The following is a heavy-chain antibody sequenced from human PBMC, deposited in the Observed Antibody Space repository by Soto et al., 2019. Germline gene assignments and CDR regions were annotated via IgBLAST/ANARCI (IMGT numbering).Heavy chain of an antibody. CDR1: GFTFSSYA. J-gene: IGHJ6*03. D-gene: IGHD2-2*01. Sequence: EVQLLESGGGLVQPGGSLRLSCAASGFTFSSYAMSWVRQAPGKGLEWVSAISGSGGSTYYADSVKGRFTISRDNSKNTLYRRMNSRRAEDTSVYYCAKDAHCTSCYQTYYYYYYMDVWGKGTTVTVSS. CDR2: ISGSGGST. V-gene: IGHV3-23*01. CDR3: AKDAHCTSCYQTYYYYYYMDV.